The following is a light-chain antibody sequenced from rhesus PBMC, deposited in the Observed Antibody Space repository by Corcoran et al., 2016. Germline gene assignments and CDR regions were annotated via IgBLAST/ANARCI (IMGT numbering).Light chain of an antibody. CDR1: QGISSW. CDR2: KAS. CDR3: QQYSSRPYS. V-gene: IGKV1-22*01. Sequence: DIHMTQSPSSLSASVGDTVTITCRASQGISSWLAWYQQKPGKAPKLLIDKASSLQSGVPSRFSGNGSGTDFTLTISNLQSEDFATYYCQQYSSRPYSFGQETKVGIK. J-gene: IGKJ2*01.